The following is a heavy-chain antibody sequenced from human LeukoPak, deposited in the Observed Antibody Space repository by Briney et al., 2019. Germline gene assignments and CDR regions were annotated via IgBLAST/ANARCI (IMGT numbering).Heavy chain of an antibody. J-gene: IGHJ5*02. V-gene: IGHV3-30*18. CDR2: ISYDGSNK. CDR1: GFTFSSYG. D-gene: IGHD6-19*01. Sequence: GRSLRLSCAASGFTFSSYGMHWVRQAPGKGLEWVAVISYDGSNKYYADSVKGRFTISRDNSKNTLYLQMNSLRAEDTAVYYCAKDHREAVAPDWFDPWGQGTLVTVSS. CDR3: AKDHREAVAPDWFDP.